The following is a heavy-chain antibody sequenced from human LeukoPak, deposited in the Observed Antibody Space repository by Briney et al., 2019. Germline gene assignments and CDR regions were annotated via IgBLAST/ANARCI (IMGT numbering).Heavy chain of an antibody. J-gene: IGHJ4*02. V-gene: IGHV3-23*01. D-gene: IGHD6-13*01. CDR3: AKDHFGYSSSSLDY. CDR2: ISASGGST. CDR1: EFSFNSYA. Sequence: GGSLRLSCSASEFSFNSYAMSWVRQAPGKGLEWVSAISASGGSTYSADSVKGRFTISRENSKNTLYLQMNSLRAEDTAVYFCAKDHFGYSSSSLDYWGQGTPVTVSS.